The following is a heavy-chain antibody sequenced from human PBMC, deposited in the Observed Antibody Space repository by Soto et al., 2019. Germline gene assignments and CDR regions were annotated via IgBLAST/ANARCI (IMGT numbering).Heavy chain of an antibody. CDR1: GFTFSSYA. CDR2: ISGSGGST. V-gene: IGHV3-23*01. D-gene: IGHD3-22*01. Sequence: GGSLRLSCAASGFTFSSYAMSWVRQAPGKGLEWVSTISGSGGSTYYADSVKGRLTISRDNSKNTLYLQMNSLRAEDTAVYYCAKPGAGLGGGYYLFDYWGQGTLVTVSS. CDR3: AKPGAGLGGGYYLFDY. J-gene: IGHJ4*02.